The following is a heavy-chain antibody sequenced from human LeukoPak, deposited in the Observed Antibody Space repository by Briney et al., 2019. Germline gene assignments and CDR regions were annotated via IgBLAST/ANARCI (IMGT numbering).Heavy chain of an antibody. CDR1: GYTFTDYY. CDR2: INPNSGGT. CDR3: GSARWADRWFDP. D-gene: IGHD6-6*01. V-gene: IGHV1-2*02. J-gene: IGHJ5*02. Sequence: ASVKVSCKASGYTFTDYYIHWVRQAPGQGLEWMGWINPNSGGTNYAQKFQGRVTMTRDTSISTAYMELSSLRSDDTAVYYCGSARWADRWFDPWGQGTLVTVSS.